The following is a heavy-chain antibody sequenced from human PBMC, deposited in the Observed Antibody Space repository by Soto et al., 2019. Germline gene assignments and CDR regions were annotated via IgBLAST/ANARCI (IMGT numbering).Heavy chain of an antibody. J-gene: IGHJ5*02. Sequence: GGSLRLSCAASGFTFSSYSMNWVRQAPGKGLEWVSSISSSSSYIYYADSVKGRFTISRDNAKNSLYLQMNSLRAEDTAVYYCAKDQIAVAGTPSPFDPWGQGTLVTVSS. CDR3: AKDQIAVAGTPSPFDP. CDR2: ISSSSSYI. D-gene: IGHD6-19*01. CDR1: GFTFSSYS. V-gene: IGHV3-21*01.